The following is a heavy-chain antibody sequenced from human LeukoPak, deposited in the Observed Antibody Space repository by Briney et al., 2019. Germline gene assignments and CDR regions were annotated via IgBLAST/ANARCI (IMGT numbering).Heavy chain of an antibody. D-gene: IGHD6-13*01. V-gene: IGHV4-61*02. J-gene: IGHJ4*02. CDR2: IYTSGST. CDR3: AREGEQAAAGTVTV. Sequence: PSETLSLTCTVSGGSISSGSYYWSWIRQPAGKGLEWIGRIYTSGSTNYNPSLKSRVTISVDTSKNQFSLKLSSVTAADTAVYYCAREGEQAAAGTVTVWGQGTLVTVSS. CDR1: GGSISSGSYY.